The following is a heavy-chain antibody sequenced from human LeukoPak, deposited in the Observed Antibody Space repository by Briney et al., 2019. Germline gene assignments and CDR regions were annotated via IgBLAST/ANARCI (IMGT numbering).Heavy chain of an antibody. D-gene: IGHD4-17*01. V-gene: IGHV1-69*13. Sequence: SVKVSCKASRGTVSSYAISWVRQAPGQGLEWLGGIIPIFGAANYAQKLQGRVTITPDESTSTAYMDLSNLRSEDTGVYFCASKPNPLTTVTPQAYDYWGQGTLVTVSS. J-gene: IGHJ4*02. CDR1: RGTVSSYA. CDR2: IIPIFGAA. CDR3: ASKPNPLTTVTPQAYDY.